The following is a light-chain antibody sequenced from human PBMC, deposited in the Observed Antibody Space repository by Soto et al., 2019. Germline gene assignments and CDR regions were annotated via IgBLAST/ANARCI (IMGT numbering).Light chain of an antibody. CDR2: RAS. CDR3: QQYGSSPLVT. J-gene: IGKJ4*01. CDR1: QSVSSSY. V-gene: IGKV3-20*01. Sequence: EIVLTQSPGTLSLSPGERATLSCRASQSVSSSYLAWYQQKPGQAPRLLIYRASSRATGIPDRFSGSGSGTDFTLTISRLEPEDFAVYYCQQYGSSPLVTFGGGTKVEIK.